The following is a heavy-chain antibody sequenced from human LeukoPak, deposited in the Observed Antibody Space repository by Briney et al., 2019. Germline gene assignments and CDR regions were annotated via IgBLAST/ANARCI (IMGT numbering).Heavy chain of an antibody. V-gene: IGHV3-23*01. Sequence: GSLRLSCAASGLSFSSFAMTWVRQAPGKGLEWVSTIRSNGATAYNADSVKGRFTISRDNSKNTVYLQMNSLRVEDTAIYYCARGQEFDDGVFDSWGQGTLVTVSS. CDR3: ARGQEFDDGVFDS. J-gene: IGHJ4*02. D-gene: IGHD1-1*01. CDR1: GLSFSSFA. CDR2: IRSNGATA.